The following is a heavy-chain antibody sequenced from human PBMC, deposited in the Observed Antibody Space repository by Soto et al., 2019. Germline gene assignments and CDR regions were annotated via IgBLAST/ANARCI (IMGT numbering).Heavy chain of an antibody. V-gene: IGHV4-59*08. CDR2: IYYSGST. Sequence: SETLSLTCTVSGGSISSYYWSWIRQPPGKGLEWIGYIYYSGSTNYNPSLKSRVTISVDTSKNQFSLKLGSVTAADTAVYYCARSHTSGSPYNMYDYWGQGTLFTVSS. J-gene: IGHJ4*02. CDR1: GGSISSYY. CDR3: ARSHTSGSPYNMYDY. D-gene: IGHD3-10*01.